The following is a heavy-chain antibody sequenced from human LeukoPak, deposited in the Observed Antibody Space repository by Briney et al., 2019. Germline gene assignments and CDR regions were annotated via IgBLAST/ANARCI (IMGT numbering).Heavy chain of an antibody. CDR1: GGTFSSYA. CDR2: IIPIFGTA. D-gene: IGHD6-19*01. CDR3: ARGFIPTTQSSGWYS. Sequence: SVKVSCKASGGTFSSYAISWVRQAPGQGLEWMGGIIPIFGTANYAQKFQGRVAITADESTSTAYMELSSLRSEDTAVYYCARGFIPTTQSSGWYSWGQGTLVTVSS. J-gene: IGHJ4*02. V-gene: IGHV1-69*13.